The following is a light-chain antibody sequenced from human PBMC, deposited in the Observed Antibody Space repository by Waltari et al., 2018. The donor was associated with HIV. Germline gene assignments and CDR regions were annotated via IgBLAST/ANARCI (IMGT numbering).Light chain of an antibody. Sequence: QSALTQPASVSGSPGQSTTSSCTGTSRDVGGYNYVSWYQQHPGKAPTPMIFDVSNRPSGVSNRCSGSKSGNTASLTISGLQAEYEAHYFCSSYSSSTALVVFGGGTKVTVL. J-gene: IGLJ2*01. CDR3: SSYSSSTALVV. V-gene: IGLV2-14*03. CDR2: DVS. CDR1: SRDVGGYNY.